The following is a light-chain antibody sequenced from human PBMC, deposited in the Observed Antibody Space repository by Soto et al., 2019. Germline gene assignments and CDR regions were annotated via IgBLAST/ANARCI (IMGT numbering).Light chain of an antibody. CDR1: TGAVTSGNY. CDR3: LLYYGGAHLV. J-gene: IGLJ3*02. V-gene: IGLV7-43*01. CDR2: TTD. Sequence: QTVVTQEPSLTVSPGGTVTLTCASSTGAVTSGNYPSWFQQKPGQAPRTLIYTTDDKHSWTPARFSGSLLGGKAALTLAGVQPEDEAEYYCLLYYGGAHLVFGGGTKLTVL.